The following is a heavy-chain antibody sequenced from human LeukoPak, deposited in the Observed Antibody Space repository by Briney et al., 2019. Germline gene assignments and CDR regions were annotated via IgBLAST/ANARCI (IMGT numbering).Heavy chain of an antibody. CDR1: GGSISSGSYY. CDR3: ARCGDYLPVGWFDP. J-gene: IGHJ5*02. D-gene: IGHD4-17*01. CDR2: IYSSGST. V-gene: IGHV4-61*02. Sequence: SETLSLTCTVSGGSISSGSYYWNWIRQPAGKGLEWIGRIYSSGSTNYNPSLKSRVTISVDTSKNQFSLKLSSVTAADTAVYYCARCGDYLPVGWFDPWGQGTLVTVSS.